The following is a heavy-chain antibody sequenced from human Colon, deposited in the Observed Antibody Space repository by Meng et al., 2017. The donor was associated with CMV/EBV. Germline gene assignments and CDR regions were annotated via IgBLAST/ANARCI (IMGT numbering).Heavy chain of an antibody. CDR2: ISYTGSYI. CDR3: ARDGAPVITHLNWFDP. J-gene: IGHJ5*02. CDR1: GFTFTQYP. Sequence: GESLKISCAASGFTFTQYPMNWVRQAPGKGLEWVSSISYTGSYIDYADSVKGRFTISRDNANNSLYLQMNSLRPEDTAVYYCARDGAPVITHLNWFDPWGQGTLVTVSS. D-gene: IGHD4-23*01. V-gene: IGHV3-21*01.